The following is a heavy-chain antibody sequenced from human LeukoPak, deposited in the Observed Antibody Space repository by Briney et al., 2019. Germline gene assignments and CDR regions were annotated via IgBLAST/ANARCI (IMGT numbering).Heavy chain of an antibody. D-gene: IGHD1-26*01. Sequence: ASVKVSCKASGYTFTSYYMHWVRQAPGQGLEWMGIINPSGGSTSYAQKVQGRVTMTRDTSTTTVYMELSSLRSEDPAVYYCAVGVGATSPFDYWGQGTLVTVSS. J-gene: IGHJ4*02. CDR3: AVGVGATSPFDY. CDR1: GYTFTSYY. V-gene: IGHV1-46*01. CDR2: INPSGGST.